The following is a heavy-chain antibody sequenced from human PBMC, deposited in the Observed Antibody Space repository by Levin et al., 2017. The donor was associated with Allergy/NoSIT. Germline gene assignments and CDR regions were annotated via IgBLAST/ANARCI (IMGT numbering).Heavy chain of an antibody. Sequence: GGSLRLSCAASGFTFSNYWMHWVRQAPGKGLVWVSRINRDGSSTYYADSVKGRFTISRDNAKNTLYLQMNSLRAEDTAVYFCARFSSVNDEYVSSDYWGQGTLVTVSS. CDR1: GFTFSNYW. CDR2: INRDGSST. V-gene: IGHV3-74*01. D-gene: IGHD3-16*01. J-gene: IGHJ4*02. CDR3: ARFSSVNDEYVSSDY.